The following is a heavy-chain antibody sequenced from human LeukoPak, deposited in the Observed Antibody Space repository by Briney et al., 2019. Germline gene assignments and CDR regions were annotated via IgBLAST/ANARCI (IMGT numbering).Heavy chain of an antibody. Sequence: GASVKVSCKASGYTFTGHYMHWVRQAPGQGLEWMGWINPDSGGTNYARKFQGRVTMTRDTSISTAYMELSSLRSEDTAVYYCARDRDYSSSGEFDYWGQGTLVTVSS. J-gene: IGHJ4*02. CDR1: GYTFTGHY. V-gene: IGHV1-2*02. D-gene: IGHD6-6*01. CDR3: ARDRDYSSSGEFDY. CDR2: INPDSGGT.